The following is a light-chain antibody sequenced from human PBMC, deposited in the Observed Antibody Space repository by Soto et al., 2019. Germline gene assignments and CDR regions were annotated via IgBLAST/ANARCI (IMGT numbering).Light chain of an antibody. CDR2: VAS. Sequence: DIQMTQSPSSLSASVGDRVTITCRASQDIGNYVAWFQQKPGKAPKSLIYVASTLQSGVAPYFSGSGSGTDFTLTISSLQPEDSATYYYQQYNTYPFTFGQGTRLEIK. J-gene: IGKJ5*01. V-gene: IGKV1-16*02. CDR3: QQYNTYPFT. CDR1: QDIGNY.